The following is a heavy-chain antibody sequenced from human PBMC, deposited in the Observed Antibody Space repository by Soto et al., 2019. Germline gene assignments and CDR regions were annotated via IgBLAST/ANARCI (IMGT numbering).Heavy chain of an antibody. CDR2: TSYDGSIN. J-gene: IGHJ6*02. Sequence: QEQLVESGGGVVQPGRSLTLSCAGSGFSFGSYEMHWVRQAPGKGLEWVTVTSYDGSINYYADSVKGRFTMSRDNSRNLLYLQMNSQRTEDTAVYYCVGRSTVSYYAVDVWGQGTTVTVSS. CDR1: GFSFGSYE. D-gene: IGHD4-17*01. V-gene: IGHV3-30*04. CDR3: VGRSTVSYYAVDV.